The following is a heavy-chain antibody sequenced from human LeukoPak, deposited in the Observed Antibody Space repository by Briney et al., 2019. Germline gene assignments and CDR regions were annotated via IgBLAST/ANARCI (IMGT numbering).Heavy chain of an antibody. Sequence: ASVKVSCKVSGYTFTSYYMHWVRQAPGQGLEWMGIINPSGGSTSYAQKFQGRVTMTRDMSTSTVYMELRSLRSDDTAVYYCARVLSYYDFWSAPGDFDYWGQGTLVTVSS. CDR3: ARVLSYYDFWSAPGDFDY. CDR1: GYTFTSYY. D-gene: IGHD3-3*01. J-gene: IGHJ4*02. CDR2: INPSGGST. V-gene: IGHV1-46*01.